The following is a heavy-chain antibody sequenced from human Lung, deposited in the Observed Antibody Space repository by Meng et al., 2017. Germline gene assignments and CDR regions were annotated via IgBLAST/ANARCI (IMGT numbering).Heavy chain of an antibody. CDR3: ARGPTTMAHDFDY. CDR2: INHSGST. CDR1: GGPFSDYY. D-gene: IGHD4-11*01. V-gene: IGHV4-34*01. J-gene: IGHJ4*02. Sequence: QVQLQQWGAGLLKPSETLSLTCVVSGGPFSDYYWSWIRQPPGKGLEWVGEINHSGSTNYNPSLESRATISVDTSQNNLSLKLSSVTAADSAVYYCARGPTTMAHDFDYWGQGTLVTASS.